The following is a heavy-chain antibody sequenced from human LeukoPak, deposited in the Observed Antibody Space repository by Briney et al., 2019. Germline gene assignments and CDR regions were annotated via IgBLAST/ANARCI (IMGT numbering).Heavy chain of an antibody. Sequence: PSETLSLTCTVPGGSISSYYWSWIRQPPGKGLEWIGYIYYSGSTNYNPSLKSRVTISVDTSKNQFSLKLNSVTAADTAVYYCAREFYSSGWETYYFDYWGQGTLVTVSS. J-gene: IGHJ4*02. CDR2: IYYSGST. CDR3: AREFYSSGWETYYFDY. CDR1: GGSISSYY. D-gene: IGHD6-19*01. V-gene: IGHV4-59*01.